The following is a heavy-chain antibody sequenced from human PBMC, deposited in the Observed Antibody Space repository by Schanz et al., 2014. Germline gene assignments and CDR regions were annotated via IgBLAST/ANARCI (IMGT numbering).Heavy chain of an antibody. D-gene: IGHD5-18*01. CDR2: IIPILGIA. CDR3: ARGPSQGYSYGHNIGAYYYGMDV. V-gene: IGHV1-69*09. CDR1: GYTFTAYG. J-gene: IGHJ6*02. Sequence: VQSVHSGTEVQKLGASVKVSCQTSGYTFTAYGINWVRQAPGQGLEWMGRIIPILGIANYAQKFQGRVTITADKSTFTAYMDVSSLRSEDTAVYYCARGPSQGYSYGHNIGAYYYGMDVWGQGTTVTGSS.